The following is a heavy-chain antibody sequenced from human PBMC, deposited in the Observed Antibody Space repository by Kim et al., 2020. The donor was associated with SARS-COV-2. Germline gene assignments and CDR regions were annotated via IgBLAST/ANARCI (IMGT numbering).Heavy chain of an antibody. J-gene: IGHJ5*02. V-gene: IGHV4-59*01. CDR3: ARKNPAPSLGWFDP. Sequence: PPLQSRVPISVDTSKNQFSLKLSSVTAADTAVYYCARKNPAPSLGWFDPWGQGTLVTVSS.